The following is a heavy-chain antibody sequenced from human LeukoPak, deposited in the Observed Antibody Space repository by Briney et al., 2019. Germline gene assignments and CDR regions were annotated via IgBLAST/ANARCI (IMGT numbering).Heavy chain of an antibody. CDR2: IKQDGSEK. Sequence: GGSLRLSCAASGFTFSNYWMSWVRQAPGKGLEWVAKIKQDGSEKYYVDSVKGRFTISRDNAKNSLLLQMSSLRGEDTALYYCATEHWGPNSWGQGTLVTVSS. V-gene: IGHV3-7*01. D-gene: IGHD3-16*01. J-gene: IGHJ4*02. CDR3: ATEHWGPNS. CDR1: GFTFSNYW.